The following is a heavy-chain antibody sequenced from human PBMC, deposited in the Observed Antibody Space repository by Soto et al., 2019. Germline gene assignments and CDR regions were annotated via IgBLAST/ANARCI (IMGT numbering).Heavy chain of an antibody. CDR3: AKGDGSCISWYLDY. D-gene: IGHD6-13*01. Sequence: QVQLVESGGGVVQPGRSLRLSCAASGFSFSSYGMHWVRQAPGKGLKWVAVISYDGRNTYYADSVKGRFTISRDYSKRTLYRNRNSLRAEDTAEYYCAKGDGSCISWYLDYWGRGTRVSVSS. CDR2: ISYDGRNT. V-gene: IGHV3-30*18. CDR1: GFSFSSYG. J-gene: IGHJ4*02.